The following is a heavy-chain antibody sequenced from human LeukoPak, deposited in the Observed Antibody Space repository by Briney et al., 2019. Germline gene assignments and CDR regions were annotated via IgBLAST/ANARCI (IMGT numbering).Heavy chain of an antibody. CDR2: ISSSSSYI. CDR1: GFTFSSYS. CDR3: ARDSQGIAGGPSDY. V-gene: IGHV3-21*01. Sequence: GGSLRLSCAASGFTFSSYSMNWVRQAPGKGLEWVSSISSSSSYIYYADSVKGRFTISRDNAKNSLYLQMNSLRAEDTAVYYCARDSQGIAGGPSDYWGQGTLVTVSS. J-gene: IGHJ4*02. D-gene: IGHD6-13*01.